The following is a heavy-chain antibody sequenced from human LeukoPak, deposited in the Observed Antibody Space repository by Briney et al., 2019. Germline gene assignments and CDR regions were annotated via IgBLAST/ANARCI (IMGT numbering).Heavy chain of an antibody. Sequence: GASVKVSCKASGYTLTSYDINWVRQATGQGLEWMGWMNPNSGNTGYAQKLQGRVTMTTDTSTSTAYMELRSLRSDDTAVYYCARDPKYSYGFYLPFDYWGQGTLVTVSS. D-gene: IGHD5-18*01. CDR1: GYTLTSYD. CDR2: MNPNSGNT. V-gene: IGHV1-8*01. J-gene: IGHJ4*02. CDR3: ARDPKYSYGFYLPFDY.